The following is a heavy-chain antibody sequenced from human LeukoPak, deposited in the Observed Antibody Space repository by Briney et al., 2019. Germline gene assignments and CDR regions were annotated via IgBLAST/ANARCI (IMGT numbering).Heavy chain of an antibody. Sequence: SETLSLTCTVSGGSISGSGYYWGWIRQPPGKGLEWIGNIYYSGSTYYNPSLKSRVTISEDTSKNQFSLKLSSVTAADTAVYYCARLNDYGDYVAHWGQGTLVTVSS. CDR3: ARLNDYGDYVAH. CDR1: GGSISGSGYY. D-gene: IGHD4-17*01. J-gene: IGHJ4*02. CDR2: IYYSGST. V-gene: IGHV4-39*01.